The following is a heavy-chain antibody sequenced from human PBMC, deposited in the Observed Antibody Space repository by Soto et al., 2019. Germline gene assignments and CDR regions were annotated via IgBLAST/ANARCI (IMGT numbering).Heavy chain of an antibody. CDR3: GRVIGGGSLGG. V-gene: IGHV1-69*06. D-gene: IGHD1-26*01. CDR1: GGTFSSHA. J-gene: IGHJ4*02. Sequence: QVQLVQSGAEVKKPGSSVKVSCKASGGTFSSHAISWVRQAPGQGLEWMGGIIPIFGTANYAQKFQGRVTITEDKSTSQANRERARLRSEDTAVYYCGRVIGGGSLGGWGQGTLVTVSS. CDR2: IIPIFGTA.